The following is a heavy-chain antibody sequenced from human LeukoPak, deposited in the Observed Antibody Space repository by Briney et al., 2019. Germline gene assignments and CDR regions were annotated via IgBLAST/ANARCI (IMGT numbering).Heavy chain of an antibody. V-gene: IGHV3-49*03. CDR3: TREGWAYCGGDCYPPPFDY. J-gene: IGHJ4*02. Sequence: PGGSLRLSCTASGFTFGDYAMGWFRQAPGKGLEWVGFIRSKAYGGTTEYAASVKGRFTISRDDSKSIAYLQMNSLKTEDTAVYYCTREGWAYCGGDCYPPPFDYWGQGTLVTVSS. CDR1: GFTFGDYA. CDR2: IRSKAYGGTT. D-gene: IGHD2-21*02.